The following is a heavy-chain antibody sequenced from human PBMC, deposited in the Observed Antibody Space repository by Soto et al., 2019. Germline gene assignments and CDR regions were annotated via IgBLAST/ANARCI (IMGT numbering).Heavy chain of an antibody. D-gene: IGHD3-3*01. CDR1: GGTFSSYT. V-gene: IGHV1-69*04. CDR2: IIPILGIA. CDR3: ARDRVFDIPTQDYYYYMDV. Sequence: SVKVSCKASGGTFSSYTISWVRQAPGQGLEWMGRIIPILGIANYAQKFQGRVTITADKSTSTAYMELSSLRSEDTAVYYCARDRVFDIPTQDYYYYMDVWGKGTTVTSP. J-gene: IGHJ6*03.